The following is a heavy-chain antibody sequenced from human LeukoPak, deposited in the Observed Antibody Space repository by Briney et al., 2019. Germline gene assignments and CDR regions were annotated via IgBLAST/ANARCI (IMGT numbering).Heavy chain of an antibody. CDR3: AKVGGVLDSYDSSGYYPDY. CDR1: GFTFSDYY. Sequence: PGGSLRLSCAASGFTFSDYYMSWIRQAPGKGLEWVSYISSSGSTIYYADSVKGRFTISRANAENSLYLQMNSLRAEDSAVYYCAKVGGVLDSYDSSGYYPDYWGQGTLVTVSS. J-gene: IGHJ4*02. CDR2: ISSSGSTI. D-gene: IGHD3-22*01. V-gene: IGHV3-11*04.